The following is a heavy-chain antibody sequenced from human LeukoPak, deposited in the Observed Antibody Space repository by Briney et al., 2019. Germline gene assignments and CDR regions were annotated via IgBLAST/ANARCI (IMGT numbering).Heavy chain of an antibody. CDR1: GFTFSSYW. CDR3: ARVRDYDFWSGYYRPVRIVDY. CDR2: INTDGSST. V-gene: IGHV3-74*01. Sequence: GGSLRLSCAASGFTFSSYWMHWVRQAPGKGLVWVSRINTDGSSTSYADSVKGRFTISRDNAKNTLYLQMNSLRAEDTAVYYCARVRDYDFWSGYYRPVRIVDYWGQGTLVTVSS. D-gene: IGHD3-3*01. J-gene: IGHJ4*02.